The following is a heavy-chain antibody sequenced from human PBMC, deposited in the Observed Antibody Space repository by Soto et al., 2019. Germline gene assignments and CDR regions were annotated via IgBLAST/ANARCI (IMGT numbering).Heavy chain of an antibody. CDR1: GFTVSSNY. CDR2: LYSGGST. D-gene: IGHD6-19*01. J-gene: IGHJ2*01. CDR3: ARKSLAVACSAGWYFDL. Sequence: EVQLVESGGGLVQPGGSLRLSCAASGFTVSSNYMNWVRQAPGKGLEWVSILYSGGSTYYADSVKGRFTISRHNPNNTLYLQMSSLRAEDTAVYYCARKSLAVACSAGWYFDLWGRGTLVTVSS. V-gene: IGHV3-53*04.